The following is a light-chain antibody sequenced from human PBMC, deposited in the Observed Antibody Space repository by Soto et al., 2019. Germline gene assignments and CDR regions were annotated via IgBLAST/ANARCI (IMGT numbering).Light chain of an antibody. CDR3: QQYYDYPPLI. V-gene: IGKV3-15*01. CDR2: GAS. CDR1: RNINRK. Sequence: EIVMTQSPATLSASPGERATLSCRASRNINRKLAWYQQKPGQAPRLLISGASTRATGIPARFSGSGSGTEFTLTISSLQSEDFAVYYCQQYYDYPPLIFGGGTKVEIK. J-gene: IGKJ4*01.